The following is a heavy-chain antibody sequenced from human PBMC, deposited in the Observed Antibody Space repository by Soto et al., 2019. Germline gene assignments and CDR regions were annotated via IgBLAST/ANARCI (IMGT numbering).Heavy chain of an antibody. CDR3: ARDGKRQWLVSTDYYYGMDV. V-gene: IGHV4-59*01. Sequence: ETLSLTCTVSGGSISSYYWSWIRQPPGKGLEWIGYIYYSGSTNYNPSLKSRVAISVDTSKNQFSLKLGSVTAADTAVYYCARDGKRQWLVSTDYYYGMDVWGQGTTVTVSS. D-gene: IGHD6-19*01. J-gene: IGHJ6*02. CDR2: IYYSGST. CDR1: GGSISSYY.